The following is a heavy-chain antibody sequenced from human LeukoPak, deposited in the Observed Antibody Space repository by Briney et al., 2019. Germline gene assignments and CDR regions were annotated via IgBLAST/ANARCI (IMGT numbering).Heavy chain of an antibody. D-gene: IGHD1-1*01. J-gene: IGHJ4*02. CDR2: INHSGST. V-gene: IGHV4-34*01. Sequence: SETLSLTCAAYGGSFSGYYWSWIRQPPGKGLEWIGEINHSGSTNYNPSLKSRVTISVDTSKNQFSLKLSSVTAADTAVYYCARESGTTGLDYWGQGTLVTVSS. CDR3: ARESGTTGLDY. CDR1: GGSFSGYY.